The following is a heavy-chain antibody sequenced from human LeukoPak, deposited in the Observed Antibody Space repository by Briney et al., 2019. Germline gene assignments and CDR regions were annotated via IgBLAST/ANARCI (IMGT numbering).Heavy chain of an antibody. CDR2: INTDGSST. V-gene: IGHV3-74*01. CDR3: AKWAGWLQFPVPVGYYYYYGMDV. CDR1: GFTFSSYW. Sequence: GGSLRLSCAASGFTFSSYWMHWVRQAPGKGLVWVSRINTDGSSTSYADSVKGRFTISRDNAKNTLYLQMNSLRAEDTAVYYCAKWAGWLQFPVPVGYYYYYGMDVWGQGTTVTVSS. D-gene: IGHD5-24*01. J-gene: IGHJ6*02.